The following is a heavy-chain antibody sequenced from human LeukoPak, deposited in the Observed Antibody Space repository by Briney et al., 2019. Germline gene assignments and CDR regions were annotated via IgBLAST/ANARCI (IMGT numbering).Heavy chain of an antibody. CDR2: ISYDGSNK. CDR3: ARLNRGYCYGATCYMEPGAGH. Sequence: PGGSLRLSCSASGFTFNWVTWVRQAPGKGLEWVAVISYDGSNKYYADSVKGRFTISRDNSKNSLYLQMNSLRAEDTAVYYCARLNRGYCYGATCYMEPGAGHWGQGTLVTVSS. V-gene: IGHV3-30-3*01. D-gene: IGHD2-15*01. CDR1: GFTFNW. J-gene: IGHJ4*02.